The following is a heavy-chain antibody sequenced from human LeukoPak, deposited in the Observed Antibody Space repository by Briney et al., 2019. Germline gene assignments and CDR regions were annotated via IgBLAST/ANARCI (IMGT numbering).Heavy chain of an antibody. CDR1: GFTFDDYA. D-gene: IGHD3-22*01. V-gene: IGHV3-9*01. CDR2: ISWNSGSI. CDR3: AKGSGYYYDSSGPDY. Sequence: GRSLRLSCAASGFTFDDYAMHWVRQAPGKGLEWVSGISWNSGSIGYADSVKGRFTISRDNAKNSLYLQMNSLRAEDTALYYCAKGSGYYYDSSGPDYWGQGTLVTVSS. J-gene: IGHJ4*02.